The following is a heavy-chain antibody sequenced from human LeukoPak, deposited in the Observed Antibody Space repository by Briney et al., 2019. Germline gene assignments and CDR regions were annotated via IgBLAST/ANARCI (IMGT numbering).Heavy chain of an antibody. V-gene: IGHV3-11*01. CDR3: ARVEPDCAYCGGDWTGEEYYFDY. CDR2: ISSSGSTI. CDR1: GFTFSDYY. Sequence: GGSLRLSCAASGFTFSDYYMSWIRQAPGKGLEWVSYISSSGSTIYYADSVKGRFTISRDNAKNSLYLQMNSLRAEDTAVYYCARVEPDCAYCGGDWTGEEYYFDYWGQGTLVTVSS. D-gene: IGHD2-21*02. J-gene: IGHJ4*02.